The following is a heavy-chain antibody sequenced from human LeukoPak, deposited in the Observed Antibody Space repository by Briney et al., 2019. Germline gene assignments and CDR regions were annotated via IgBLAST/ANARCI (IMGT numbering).Heavy chain of an antibody. Sequence: SGTLSLTCAVSGGSISSSNWWSWVRQPPGKGLEWIGEIYHSGSTNYNPSLKSRVTISVDKSKNQFSLKLSSVTAADTAVYYCARGPRSDCGGDCYYFDYWGQGTLVTVSS. V-gene: IGHV4-4*02. CDR3: ARGPRSDCGGDCYYFDY. CDR2: IYHSGST. D-gene: IGHD2-21*02. CDR1: GGSISSSNW. J-gene: IGHJ4*02.